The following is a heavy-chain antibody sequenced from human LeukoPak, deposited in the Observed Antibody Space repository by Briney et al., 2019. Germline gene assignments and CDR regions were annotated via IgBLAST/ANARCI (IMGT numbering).Heavy chain of an antibody. V-gene: IGHV1-2*02. CDR2: INPNSGGT. D-gene: IGHD3-22*01. CDR1: GYTFTGYY. J-gene: IGHJ6*03. CDR3: ARDKDYYDSSGYYYRDYYYYYYMDV. Sequence: APVKVSCKASGYTFTGYYMHWVRQAPGQGLEWMGWINPNSGGTNYAQKFQGRVTMTRDTSISTAYMELSRLRSDDTAVYYCARDKDYYDSSGYYYRDYYYYYYMDVWGKGTTVTVSS.